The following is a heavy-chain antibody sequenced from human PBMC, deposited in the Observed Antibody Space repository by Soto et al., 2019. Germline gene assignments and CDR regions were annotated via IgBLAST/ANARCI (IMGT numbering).Heavy chain of an antibody. V-gene: IGHV1-69*02. J-gene: IGHJ6*03. CDR2: IIPILGIA. D-gene: IGHD2-2*01. CDR3: ARGGVPAADYYMDV. Sequence: SVKVSCKTSGGTYSSYTISWVRQAHGQGLEWMGRIIPILGIANYAQKFQGRVTITADKSTSTAYMELSSLRSEDTAVYYCARGGVPAADYYMDVWAKGPRSPSP. CDR1: GGTYSSYT.